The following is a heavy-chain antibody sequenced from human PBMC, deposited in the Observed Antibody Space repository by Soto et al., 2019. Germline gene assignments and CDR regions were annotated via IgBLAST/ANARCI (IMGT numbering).Heavy chain of an antibody. Sequence: ASETLSLTCSVSGGSVNDGNFYWNWIRQSPGKGLEWIGYIHHSGITNYNPSLKSRVTMSVDTSKNQFSLKLSSVTAADTAVYYCARDVSGYSYGHFGGRWFDPWGQGTLVTVSS. CDR3: ARDVSGYSYGHFGGRWFDP. D-gene: IGHD5-18*01. V-gene: IGHV4-61*01. J-gene: IGHJ5*02. CDR2: IHHSGIT. CDR1: GGSVNDGNFY.